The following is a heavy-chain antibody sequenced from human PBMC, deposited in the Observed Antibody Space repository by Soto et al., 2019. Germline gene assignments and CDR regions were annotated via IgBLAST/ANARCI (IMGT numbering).Heavy chain of an antibody. CDR3: ARMASFGSLNWFDP. D-gene: IGHD5-18*01. J-gene: IGHJ5*02. CDR1: GYTFTNND. V-gene: IGHV1-8*01. CDR2: MNPGSGDT. Sequence: ASVKVSCKASGYTFTNNDVTWVRQATGQGLEWMGWMNPGSGDTGYTQKFQGRVTMTRNISIATAYMELSSLRSEDTAIYYCARMASFGSLNWFDPWGQGTLVTVSS.